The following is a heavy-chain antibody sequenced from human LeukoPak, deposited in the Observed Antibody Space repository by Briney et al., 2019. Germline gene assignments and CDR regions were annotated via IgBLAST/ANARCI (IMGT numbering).Heavy chain of an antibody. Sequence: SVKVSCKASGGTFISYAISWVRQAPGQGLEWMGGIIPIFGTANYAQKFQGRVTITADESTSTAYMELSSLRSEDTAVYYCARDYYYDSSGYYFRQSDAFDIWGQGTMVTVSS. J-gene: IGHJ3*02. CDR3: ARDYYYDSSGYYFRQSDAFDI. CDR2: IIPIFGTA. V-gene: IGHV1-69*13. CDR1: GGTFISYA. D-gene: IGHD3-22*01.